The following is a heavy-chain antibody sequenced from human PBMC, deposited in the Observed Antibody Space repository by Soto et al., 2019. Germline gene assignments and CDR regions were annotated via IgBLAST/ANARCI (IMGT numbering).Heavy chain of an antibody. V-gene: IGHV4-34*01. CDR1: GGSFSKYY. CDR3: ARGSYSSSWYGDYYYYYVMDV. Sequence: SETLSLTCAAYGGSFSKYYWSWIRQPPGKGLEWIGEINHSGSTNYNPSLKSRVTISVDTSKNQFSLKLSSVTAADTAVYYCARGSYSSSWYGDYYYYYVMDVWGQGTTVTVS. D-gene: IGHD6-13*01. CDR2: INHSGST. J-gene: IGHJ6*02.